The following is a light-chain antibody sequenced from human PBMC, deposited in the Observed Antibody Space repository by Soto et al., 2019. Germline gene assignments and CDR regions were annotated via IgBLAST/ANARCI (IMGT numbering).Light chain of an antibody. CDR1: QSISSNY. Sequence: EIVLTQSPGTLSLSPGERATLSCRASQSISSNYLAWYQQRLGQAPRLLIYGASSRASGTPDRFSGSGSGTDFTLTISGLEPGDFAVFYCQQYNNWPPMSTFGQGTKLEMK. V-gene: IGKV3-20*01. CDR3: QQYNNWPPMST. J-gene: IGKJ2*01. CDR2: GAS.